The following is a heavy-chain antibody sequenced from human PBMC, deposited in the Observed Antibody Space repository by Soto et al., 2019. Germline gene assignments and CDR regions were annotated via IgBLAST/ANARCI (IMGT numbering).Heavy chain of an antibody. CDR1: GFSLSTLGAG. CDR2: IYWDDDR. CDR3: AHTQLTTGANAFDV. V-gene: IGHV2-5*02. Sequence: QITLKESGPTLVKPTQVLTLTCSFSGFSLSTLGAGVGWVRQPPGKALEWLALIYWDDDRQYSPSLKTRLTITKDTSNNQVVLTLTNMDPVDTGTYFCAHTQLTTGANAFDVWGQGTIVTVSS. J-gene: IGHJ3*01. D-gene: IGHD1-1*01.